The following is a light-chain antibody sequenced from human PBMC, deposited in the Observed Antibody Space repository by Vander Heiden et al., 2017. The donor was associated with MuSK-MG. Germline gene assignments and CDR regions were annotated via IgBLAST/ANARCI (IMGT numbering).Light chain of an antibody. CDR1: SSYVVAYNY. V-gene: IGLV2-14*03. CDR3: SSYTSSSTYV. CDR2: DVS. Sequence: QSALTHPASVSGSPGQSITISCTGTSSYVVAYNYVSWNQHHPGKAPKLMIYDVSNRPSGVSNRFSGSKSGNTASLTISGIQAEDEADYYCSSYTSSSTYVFGTGTKVTVL. J-gene: IGLJ1*01.